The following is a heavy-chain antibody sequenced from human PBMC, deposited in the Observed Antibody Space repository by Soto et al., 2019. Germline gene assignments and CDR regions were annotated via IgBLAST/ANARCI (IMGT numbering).Heavy chain of an antibody. CDR3: AKDKPGTPPFDY. CDR2: ISDRGATT. J-gene: IGHJ4*02. V-gene: IGHV3-23*01. Sequence: WSLRLSFASSAFTITSNAMDWLLQAPGKGLELVSAISDRGATTHYAESVKGRFNISRDTSKHTLYLQLNTLRADDTAVYYCAKDKPGTPPFDYWGQGTLVTVSS. D-gene: IGHD1-1*01. CDR1: AFTITSNA.